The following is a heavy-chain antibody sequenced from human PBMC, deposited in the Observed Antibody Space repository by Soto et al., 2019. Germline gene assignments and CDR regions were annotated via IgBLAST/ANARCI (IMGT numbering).Heavy chain of an antibody. V-gene: IGHV5-10-1*01. CDR2: IDPSDSYT. CDR1: GYSFTSYW. J-gene: IGHJ5*02. CDR3: ARHSGSSPPGDWFDP. Sequence: GESLKISCKGSGYSFTSYWISWVRQMPGKGLEWMGRIDPSDSYTNYSPSFQGHVTISADKSISTAYLQWSSLKASDTAMYYCARHSGSSPPGDWFDPWGQGTLVTVSS. D-gene: IGHD1-26*01.